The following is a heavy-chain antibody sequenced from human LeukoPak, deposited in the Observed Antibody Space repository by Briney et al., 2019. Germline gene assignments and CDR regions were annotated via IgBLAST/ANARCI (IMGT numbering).Heavy chain of an antibody. CDR1: GYSFTSYW. CDR3: ARLRQEMATIPYGEYYFDY. J-gene: IGHJ4*02. V-gene: IGHV5-51*01. Sequence: GESLKISCKGSGYSFTSYWIGWVRQMPGKGLEWMGIIYPGDSDTRYSPSFQGQVTISADKSISTAYLQWSSLKASDTAMYYCARLRQEMATIPYGEYYFDYWGQGTLVTVYS. D-gene: IGHD5-24*01. CDR2: IYPGDSDT.